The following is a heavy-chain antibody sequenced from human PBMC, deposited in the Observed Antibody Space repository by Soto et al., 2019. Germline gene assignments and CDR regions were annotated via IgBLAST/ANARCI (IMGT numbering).Heavy chain of an antibody. CDR2: ISYDGSNK. Sequence: GGSLRLFCAASGFTFSSYAMHWVRQAPGKGLEWVAVISYDGSNKYYADSVKGRFTISRDNSKNTLYLQMNSLRAEDTALYYCARGGYYDFWSGMDVWGQGTTVTVS. V-gene: IGHV3-30-3*01. J-gene: IGHJ6*02. D-gene: IGHD3-3*01. CDR3: ARGGYYDFWSGMDV. CDR1: GFTFSSYA.